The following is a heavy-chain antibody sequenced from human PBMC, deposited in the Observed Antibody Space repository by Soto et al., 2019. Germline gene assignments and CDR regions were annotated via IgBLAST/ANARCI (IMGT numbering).Heavy chain of an antibody. CDR2: IIPIFGSV. D-gene: IGHD5-12*01. Sequence: QVELVQSGAEVKKPGSSVKVSCKASGGTFSNYPVSWVRQAPGQGLEWMGGIIPIFGSVNYAQKCQGRLTITADESPSSAYMERSRLGAEDAALYYSGRGSDRWLQLGYFNLGGRGTLVTVSS. V-gene: IGHV1-69*12. CDR3: GRGSDRWLQLGYFNL. J-gene: IGHJ2*01. CDR1: GGTFSNYP.